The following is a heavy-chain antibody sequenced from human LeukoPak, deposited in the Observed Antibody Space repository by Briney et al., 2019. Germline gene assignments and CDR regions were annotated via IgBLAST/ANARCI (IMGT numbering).Heavy chain of an antibody. V-gene: IGHV4-39*02. J-gene: IGHJ5*02. Sequence: SETLSFTCTVAGASISSGIYYWPWIRQSPGKGLEWIGSIYYTGNTKYNPYLKSRVSIYVDTSSNQFSLTLSSVTAADTAVYYCARDLTEDCSRNSCSAGWFDPWGQGILVTVSS. D-gene: IGHD2-2*01. CDR3: ARDLTEDCSRNSCSAGWFDP. CDR2: IYYTGNT. CDR1: GASISSGIYY.